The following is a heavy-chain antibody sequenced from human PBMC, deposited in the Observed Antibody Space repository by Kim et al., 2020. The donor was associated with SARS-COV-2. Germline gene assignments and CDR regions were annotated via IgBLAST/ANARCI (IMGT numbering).Heavy chain of an antibody. CDR3: ARWEVIGRDGVDY. Sequence: GGSLRLSCAASGFTFSSYWMSWVRQAPGKGLEWVANIKQDGSEKYYVDSVKGRFTISRDNAKNSLYLQMNSLRAEDTAVYYCARWEVIGRDGVDYWGQGTLVTVSS. CDR2: IKQDGSEK. CDR1: GFTFSSYW. D-gene: IGHD3-16*02. V-gene: IGHV3-7*01. J-gene: IGHJ4*02.